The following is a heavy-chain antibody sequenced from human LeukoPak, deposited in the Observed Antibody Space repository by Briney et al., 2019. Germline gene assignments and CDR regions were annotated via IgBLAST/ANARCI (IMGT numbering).Heavy chain of an antibody. CDR3: ARGGRWELPRPYAFDI. J-gene: IGHJ3*02. V-gene: IGHV1-18*01. CDR2: ISIYNGHT. D-gene: IGHD1-26*01. CDR1: GYTFTNYG. Sequence: ASVKVSCKASGYTFTNYGISWVRQAPGRGLEWMGWISIYNGHTNYAQKLQGRVTMTTDTSTSTAYMDLRSLKSDDTAVYYCARGGRWELPRPYAFDIWGQGTMVTVSS.